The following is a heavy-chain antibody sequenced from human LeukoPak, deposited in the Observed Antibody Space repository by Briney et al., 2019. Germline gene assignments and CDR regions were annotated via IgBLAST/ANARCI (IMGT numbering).Heavy chain of an antibody. D-gene: IGHD5-12*01. CDR1: GGTFRSYT. Sequence: SVKVSCKASGGTFRSYTISWVRQAPGQGLEWMGRIIPILGIANYAQKFQGRVTMTRDTSTSTVYMELSSLRSEDTAVYYCARDGGEEDSGYDYSEAFDIWGQGTMVTVSS. J-gene: IGHJ3*02. CDR2: IIPILGIA. V-gene: IGHV1-69*04. CDR3: ARDGGEEDSGYDYSEAFDI.